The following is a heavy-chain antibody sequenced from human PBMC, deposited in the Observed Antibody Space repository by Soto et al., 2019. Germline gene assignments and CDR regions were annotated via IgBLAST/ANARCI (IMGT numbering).Heavy chain of an antibody. V-gene: IGHV4-31*03. J-gene: IGHJ6*02. CDR2: IHSAGST. CDR3: ASEQHSLGDDSGMDV. CDR1: GDSVSSNGFY. Sequence: QVHLKESGPGLLKPAQTPALTSSVSGDSVSSNGFYWSWIRQRPRKALEWIGYIHSAGSTTYNSSLKSRSAISLDAWKNPFSLSLSAVTSADTAVYYCASEQHSLGDDSGMDVWGQGITVTVAS. D-gene: IGHD3-10*01.